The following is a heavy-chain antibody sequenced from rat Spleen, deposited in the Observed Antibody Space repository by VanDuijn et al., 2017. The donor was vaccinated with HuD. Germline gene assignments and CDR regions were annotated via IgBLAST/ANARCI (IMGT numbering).Heavy chain of an antibody. Sequence: EVQLVETGGGLVQPGRSLKLSCVVSGFTFSSYWMYWFRQAPGKGLEWVSSINTDGGSTYYPDSVKGRFTISRDNAKSTLYLQMNSPTSEDTATYYCTRGGYFRHWGQGVMVTVSS. J-gene: IGHJ2*01. D-gene: IGHD2-5*01. CDR1: GFTFSSYW. CDR2: INTDGGST. CDR3: TRGGYFRH. V-gene: IGHV5-58*01.